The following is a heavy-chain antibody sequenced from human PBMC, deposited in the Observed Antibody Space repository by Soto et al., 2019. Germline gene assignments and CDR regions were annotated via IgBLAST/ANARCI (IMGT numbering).Heavy chain of an antibody. CDR1: GGSITMVCDS. V-gene: IGHV4-30-2*01. CDR3: ARADYDFWSGYYEYGMDV. J-gene: IGHJ6*02. CDR2: ICHSGRT. D-gene: IGHD3-3*01. Sequence: TLSPTCAVSGGSITMVCDSWSWIREPPVKGREGIGYICHSGRTYYNPSLKSRVNITVDRSKNQFSLKLSSVTAADTAVYYCARADYDFWSGYYEYGMDVWGQGTTVTVSS.